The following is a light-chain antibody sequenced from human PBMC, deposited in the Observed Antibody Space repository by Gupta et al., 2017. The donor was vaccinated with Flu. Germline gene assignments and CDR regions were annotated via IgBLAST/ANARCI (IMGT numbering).Light chain of an antibody. CDR2: DAS. Sequence: IHMTHFPSSLSASVGDRVTITSQTSQDINNYLNWYQQKPGQAPKLLLYDASNLEIGVPSRFSGSGSGTDFTFTISRLQPEDIEIYYCQQQVNLLGTFGGGTKVEIK. CDR3: QQQVNLLGT. J-gene: IGKJ4*01. CDR1: QDINNY. V-gene: IGKV1-33*01.